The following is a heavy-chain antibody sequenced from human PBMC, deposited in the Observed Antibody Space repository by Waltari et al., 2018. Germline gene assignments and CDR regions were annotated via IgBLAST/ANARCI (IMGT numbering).Heavy chain of an antibody. CDR2: ISSSGSTI. CDR1: GFTFSSYE. Sequence: EVQLVESGGGLVQPGGSLRLSCAASGFTFSSYEMNWVRQAPGKGLEWVSYISSSGSTIYYADTGKGRFTISRDNAKNSLYLQMNSLGAEDTAVYYCARETLPSYSSGGNWFDPWGQGTLVTVSS. V-gene: IGHV3-48*03. J-gene: IGHJ5*02. D-gene: IGHD6-19*01. CDR3: ARETLPSYSSGGNWFDP.